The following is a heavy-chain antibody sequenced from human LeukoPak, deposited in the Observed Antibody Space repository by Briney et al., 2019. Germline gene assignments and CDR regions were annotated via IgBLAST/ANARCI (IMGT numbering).Heavy chain of an antibody. CDR3: ASSVVPAAIEGYYYYYGIDV. D-gene: IGHD2-2*02. CDR2: IYSGGST. Sequence: GGSLRLSCAASGFTVSSNYMSWVRQAPGKGLEWVSVIYSGGSTYYADSVKGRFTISRGNSKNTLYLQMNSLRAEDTAVYYCASSVVPAAIEGYYYYYGIDVWGQGTTVTVSS. V-gene: IGHV3-53*01. J-gene: IGHJ6*02. CDR1: GFTVSSNY.